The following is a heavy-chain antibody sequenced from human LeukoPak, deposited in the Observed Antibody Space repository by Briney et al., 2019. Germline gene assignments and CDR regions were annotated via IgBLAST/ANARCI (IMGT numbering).Heavy chain of an antibody. CDR2: ISGSGGST. J-gene: IGHJ4*02. CDR1: GFTFSSYA. Sequence: PGGSLRLSCAASGFTFSSYAMSWVRQAPGKGLEWVSAISGSGGSTYYADSVKGRFTISRDNSKNTLYLQMNSLKIEDTAVYYCTRHTYYEDGFDYWGQGTLVTVSS. D-gene: IGHD3-22*01. V-gene: IGHV3-23*01. CDR3: TRHTYYEDGFDY.